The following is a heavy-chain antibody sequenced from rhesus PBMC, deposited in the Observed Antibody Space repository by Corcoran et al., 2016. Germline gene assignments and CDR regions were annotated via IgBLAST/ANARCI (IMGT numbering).Heavy chain of an antibody. V-gene: IGHV1-111*02. J-gene: IGHJ4*01. Sequence: EVQLVQSGAEVKKPGASVKISCKASGYTFTDYYLHWVRQAPGRGLEWMGRVVPEDGEAIHAQKFQDRVTITADTSTDTAYMELSSLRSEDMAVYYCATDVLSGVIINFGYWGQGVLVTVSS. CDR3: ATDVLSGVIINFGY. D-gene: IGHD3-34*01. CDR1: GYTFTDYY. CDR2: VVPEDGEA.